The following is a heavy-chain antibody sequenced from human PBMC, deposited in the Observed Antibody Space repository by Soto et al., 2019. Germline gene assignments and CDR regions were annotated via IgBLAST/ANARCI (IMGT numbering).Heavy chain of an antibody. CDR1: GFTFSSYA. CDR2: ISYDGSNK. CDR3: ARAGGYCSGGSCYEYYYGMDV. D-gene: IGHD2-15*01. Sequence: GGSLRLSCAASGFTFSSYAMSWVRQAPGKGLEWVAVISYDGSNKYYADSVKGRFTISRDNSKNTLYLQMNSLRAEDTAVYYCARAGGYCSGGSCYEYYYGMDVWGQGTTVTVSS. V-gene: IGHV3-30-3*01. J-gene: IGHJ6*02.